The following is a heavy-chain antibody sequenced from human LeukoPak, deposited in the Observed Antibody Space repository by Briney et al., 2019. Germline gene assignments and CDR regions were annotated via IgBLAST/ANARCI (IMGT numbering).Heavy chain of an antibody. CDR2: IIGSGSST. Sequence: GGSLRLSCAASGFTFSSYAMSWVRQAPGKGLEWVSAIIGSGSSTYYADSVKGRFTISRDNSKNTLFLQMNSLGAEDTAVYYCAKDRAQQLVLDFWGQGTLVTVSS. CDR3: AKDRAQQLVLDF. D-gene: IGHD6-13*01. J-gene: IGHJ4*02. CDR1: GFTFSSYA. V-gene: IGHV3-23*01.